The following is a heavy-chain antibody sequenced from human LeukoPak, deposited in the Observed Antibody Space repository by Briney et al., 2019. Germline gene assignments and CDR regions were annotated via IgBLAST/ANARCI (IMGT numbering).Heavy chain of an antibody. CDR2: IYTSGST. D-gene: IGHD2-2*01. J-gene: IGHJ3*02. CDR1: GGSISSRSYY. CDR3: ARGVGYCSSTSCSHDAFDI. Sequence: SETLSLTCTVSGGSISSRSYYWSWIQQPAGKGLEWIGRIYTSGSTNYNPSLKSRVTISVDTSKNQFSLKLSSVTAADTAVYYRARGVGYCSSTSCSHDAFDIWGQGTMVTVSS. V-gene: IGHV4-61*02.